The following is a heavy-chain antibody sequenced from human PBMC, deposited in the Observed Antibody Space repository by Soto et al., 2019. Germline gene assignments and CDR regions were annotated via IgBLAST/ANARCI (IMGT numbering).Heavy chain of an antibody. D-gene: IGHD3-9*01. CDR2: IYYSGST. J-gene: IGHJ5*02. Sequence: SETLSITCTDSGGSISSYYCSWIRQPPGKGLEWIGYIYYSGSTNNNPSLKSRVTITVDTSMIQVSMKLSSVTAADTAVYYCAIDSYDILTGYGNWFDPWGQGTLVTVSS. CDR3: AIDSYDILTGYGNWFDP. CDR1: GGSISSYY. V-gene: IGHV4-59*01.